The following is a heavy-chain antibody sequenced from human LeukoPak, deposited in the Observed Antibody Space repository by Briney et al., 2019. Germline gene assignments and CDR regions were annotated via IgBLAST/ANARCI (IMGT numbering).Heavy chain of an antibody. V-gene: IGHV3-48*04. J-gene: IGHJ6*03. CDR2: ISPRSETI. CDR3: AKIAGPTVFPYSMAP. CDR1: GFSFNRRG. Sequence: GGSLRLSCATSGFSFNRRGMNWVRQPPGKGLEWVSYISPRSETIFYAESVQGRFAFSRDDAKGSLYLQMHTLRVEDTAVYYCAKIAGPTVFPYSMAPGGKGPPVTVAS. D-gene: IGHD2-21*01.